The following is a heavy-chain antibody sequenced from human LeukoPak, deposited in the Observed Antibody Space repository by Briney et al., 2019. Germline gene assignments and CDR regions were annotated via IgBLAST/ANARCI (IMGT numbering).Heavy chain of an antibody. CDR1: GFTFSAHW. CDR2: INERGTDS. Sequence: GGSLRLSCTASGFTFSAHWIHWVRQPPGMGLVWVSRINERGTDSVYAESVKGRFTISRDNAKNTVYLQMNSLRAEDTAVYYCVRDETLWTLDWWGQGTLVTVSS. CDR3: VRDETLWTLDW. J-gene: IGHJ4*02. V-gene: IGHV3-74*03. D-gene: IGHD1-1*01.